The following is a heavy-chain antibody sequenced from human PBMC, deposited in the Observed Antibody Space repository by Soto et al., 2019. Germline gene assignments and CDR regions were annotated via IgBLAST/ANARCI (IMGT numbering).Heavy chain of an antibody. J-gene: IGHJ3*02. CDR3: AHSSLSYYDFWSGYLDAFDI. Sequence: QITLKESGPTLVKPTQTLTLTCTFSGFSLSTSGVGVGWIRQPPGKALEWLALIYWNDDKRYSPSLKSRLTITKDPSKNQVVLTMTNMDPVDTATYYCAHSSLSYYDFWSGYLDAFDIWGQGTMVTVSS. D-gene: IGHD3-3*01. CDR1: GFSLSTSGVG. CDR2: IYWNDDK. V-gene: IGHV2-5*01.